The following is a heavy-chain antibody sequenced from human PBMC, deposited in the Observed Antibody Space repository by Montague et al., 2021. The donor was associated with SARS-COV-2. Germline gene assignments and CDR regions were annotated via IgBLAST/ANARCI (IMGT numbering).Heavy chain of an antibody. J-gene: IGHJ6*02. Sequence: SLRLSCAASGFTFSSFSMNWIRQAPGKGLEWVANIKQDGSEKYYVDSVKGRFTISRDNAKNSLYLQMDSLRAEDTAVYYCARGRITIFGVEDYYYGMDVWGQGTTVTVSS. CDR2: IKQDGSEK. D-gene: IGHD3-3*01. V-gene: IGHV3-7*03. CDR3: ARGRITIFGVEDYYYGMDV. CDR1: GFTFSSFS.